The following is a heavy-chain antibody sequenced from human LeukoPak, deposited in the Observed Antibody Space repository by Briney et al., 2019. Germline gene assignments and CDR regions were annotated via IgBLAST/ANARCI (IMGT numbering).Heavy chain of an antibody. CDR3: AKDRYSSGWYHAFDI. V-gene: IGHV3-30*02. CDR1: GFTFSSYG. D-gene: IGHD6-19*01. J-gene: IGHJ3*02. CDR2: IRYDGSNK. Sequence: GGSLRLSCAASGFTFSSYGMHWVRQAPGKGLEWVAFIRYDGSNKYYADSVKGRFTISRDNSKNTLYLQMNSLRAEDTAVYYCAKDRYSSGWYHAFDIWGQGTMVTVSS.